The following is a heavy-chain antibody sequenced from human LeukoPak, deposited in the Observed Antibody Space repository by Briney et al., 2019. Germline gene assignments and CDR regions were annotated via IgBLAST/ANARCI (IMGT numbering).Heavy chain of an antibody. Sequence: GGSLRLSCAASGFTFSSYGMSWVRQAPGKGLEWVSAISGSGGSTYYADSVKGRFAISRDNSKNTLYLQMNSLRAEDTAVYYCAKDYYGSGRLATFDYWGQGTLVTVSS. J-gene: IGHJ4*02. D-gene: IGHD3-10*01. CDR1: GFTFSSYG. V-gene: IGHV3-23*01. CDR2: ISGSGGST. CDR3: AKDYYGSGRLATFDY.